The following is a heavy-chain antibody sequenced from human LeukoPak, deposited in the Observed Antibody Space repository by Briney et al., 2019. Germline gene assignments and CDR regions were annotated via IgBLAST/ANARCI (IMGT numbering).Heavy chain of an antibody. CDR2: IHYSGST. V-gene: IGHV4-59*01. J-gene: IGHJ4*02. D-gene: IGHD3-22*01. CDR1: GGSISSYY. CDR3: AREVNYYDSSGFDY. Sequence: SETLSLTCTVSGGSISSYYWSWIRQPPGKGLEWIGYIHYSGSTNYNPSLRSRVTISVDTSKNQFSLKLSSVTAVDTAVYYCAREVNYYDSSGFDYWGQGTLVTVSS.